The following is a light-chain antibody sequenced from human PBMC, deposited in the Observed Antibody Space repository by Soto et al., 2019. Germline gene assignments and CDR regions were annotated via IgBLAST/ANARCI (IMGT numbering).Light chain of an antibody. CDR3: QQYGSTPRT. CDR1: LPVGND. J-gene: IGKJ1*01. V-gene: IGKV3-20*01. Sequence: ELVMTQSPAPLSVSEGERATLSCRSSLPVGNDFVLYQRKPGQAPSLLIFGASTSAAGIPDRWIGSGAGTDDTLTISRLEPEDFAVYYCQQYGSTPRTFGQGTTGDIK. CDR2: GAS.